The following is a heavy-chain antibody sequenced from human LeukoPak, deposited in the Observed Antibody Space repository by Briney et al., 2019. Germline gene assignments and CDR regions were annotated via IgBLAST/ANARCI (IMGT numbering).Heavy chain of an antibody. J-gene: IGHJ4*02. CDR1: GGTFSSYA. CDR2: IIPIFGTA. V-gene: IGHV1-69*13. Sequence: AASVTVSCKASGGTFSSYAISWVRQAPGQGLEWMGGIIPIFGTANYAQKFQGRVTITADESTSTAYMELSSLRSEDTAVYYCARGGLASPFDYWGQGILVTVSS. D-gene: IGHD3-3*02. CDR3: ARGGLASPFDY.